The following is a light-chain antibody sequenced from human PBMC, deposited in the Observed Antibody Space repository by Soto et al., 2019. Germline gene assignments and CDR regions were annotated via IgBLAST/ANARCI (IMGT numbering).Light chain of an antibody. CDR1: HSFSHSH. J-gene: IGKJ4*01. Sequence: EIVLPQSPGPLSLSPGERATLSCGASHSFSHSHLAWYQQRPGQAPRLLLYDASSRATSIPDRFSGSGSGTDFTLTSSRLEPEDFAVYYCQQDDTSPLTFGGGTKVEIK. V-gene: IGKV3-20*01. CDR2: DAS. CDR3: QQDDTSPLT.